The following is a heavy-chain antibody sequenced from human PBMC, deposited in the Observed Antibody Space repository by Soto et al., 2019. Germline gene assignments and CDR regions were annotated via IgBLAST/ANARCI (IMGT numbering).Heavy chain of an antibody. CDR2: MNPNSGNT. D-gene: IGHD2-2*01. J-gene: IGHJ4*02. Sequence: ASVKVSCKASGYTFTSYDINWVRQATGQGLEWMGWMNPNSGNTGYAQKFQGRVTMTRNTSISTAYMELSSLRSEDTAVYYRARGLRVVPAATKVGSYYFDYWGQGTLVTVSS. CDR3: ARGLRVVPAATKVGSYYFDY. V-gene: IGHV1-8*01. CDR1: GYTFTSYD.